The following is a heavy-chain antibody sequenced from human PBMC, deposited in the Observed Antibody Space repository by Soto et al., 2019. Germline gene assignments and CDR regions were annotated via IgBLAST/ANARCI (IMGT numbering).Heavy chain of an antibody. CDR2: IYYSGST. Sequence: SETLSLTCTVSGGSISSYYWSWIRQPPGKGLEWIGYIYYSGSTNYNPSLKSRVTISVDTSKNQFSLKLSSVTAADTAVYYCARLHGVVVPAPSWFDPWGQGTLVTVSS. CDR1: GGSISSYY. J-gene: IGHJ5*02. V-gene: IGHV4-59*08. D-gene: IGHD2-2*01. CDR3: ARLHGVVVPAPSWFDP.